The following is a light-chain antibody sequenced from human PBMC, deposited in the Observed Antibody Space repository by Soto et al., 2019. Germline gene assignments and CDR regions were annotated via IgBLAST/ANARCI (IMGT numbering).Light chain of an antibody. J-gene: IGKJ5*01. CDR1: QSISSF. V-gene: IGKV1-39*01. Sequence: DIQLTQSPSSLYASVGDRVTITCRASQSISSFLNWYQLKPRTAPKLLIFAASGLQSGVPSRFSGSGSGTDFTLTINSLQPEDFATYYCQQSYDTPITFGQGTRLEIK. CDR2: AAS. CDR3: QQSYDTPIT.